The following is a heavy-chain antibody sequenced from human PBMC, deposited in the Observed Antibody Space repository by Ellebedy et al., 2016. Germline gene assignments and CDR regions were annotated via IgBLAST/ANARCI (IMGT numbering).Heavy chain of an antibody. Sequence: SETLSLXXTVSGGSISSYYWSWIRQPPGKGLEWIGYIYYSGSTNYNPSLKSRVTISVDTSKNQFSLKLSSVTAADTAVYYCARDSSGYYYVPDYWGQGTLVTVSS. CDR2: IYYSGST. V-gene: IGHV4-59*12. D-gene: IGHD3-22*01. CDR3: ARDSSGYYYVPDY. J-gene: IGHJ4*02. CDR1: GGSISSYY.